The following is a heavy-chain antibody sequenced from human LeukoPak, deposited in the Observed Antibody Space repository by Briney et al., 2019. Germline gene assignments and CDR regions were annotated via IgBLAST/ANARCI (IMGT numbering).Heavy chain of an antibody. V-gene: IGHV1-2*06. J-gene: IGHJ4*02. CDR1: GYTFTGYY. CDR3: ARLIAAYYYDSSGYFDY. Sequence: ASVKVSCKASGYTFTGYYMHWVRQAPGQGLEWMGRINPNSGGTNYAQKFQGRVTMTRDTSISTAYMELSRLRSDDTAVYYCARLIAAYYYDSSGYFDYWGQGTLVTVSS. D-gene: IGHD3-22*01. CDR2: INPNSGGT.